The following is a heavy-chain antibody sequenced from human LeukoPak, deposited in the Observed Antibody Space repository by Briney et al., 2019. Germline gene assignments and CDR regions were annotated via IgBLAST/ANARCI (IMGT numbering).Heavy chain of an antibody. Sequence: SETLSLTCTVSGGSISSGDYYWSWIRQPPGKGLEWIGYIYYSGSTYYNPSLKSRVTISVDTSKNQFSLKLSSETAADTAVYYCASGGGYSYGRPYYFDYWGQGTLVTVSS. CDR2: IYYSGST. V-gene: IGHV4-30-4*01. D-gene: IGHD5-18*01. J-gene: IGHJ4*02. CDR1: GGSISSGDYY. CDR3: ASGGGYSYGRPYYFDY.